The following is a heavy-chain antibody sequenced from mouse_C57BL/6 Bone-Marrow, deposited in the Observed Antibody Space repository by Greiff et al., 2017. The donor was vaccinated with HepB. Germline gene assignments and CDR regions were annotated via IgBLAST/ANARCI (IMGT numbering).Heavy chain of an antibody. D-gene: IGHD2-5*01. CDR1: GFTFSSYA. J-gene: IGHJ1*03. V-gene: IGHV5-4*03. Sequence: EVNVVESGGGLVKPGGSLKLSCAASGFTFSSYAMSWVRQTPEKRLEWVATISDGGSYTYYPDNVKGRFTISRDNAKNNMYLQMSHLKSEDTAMYYCAHYSNYERYWYFDVWGTGTTVTVSS. CDR3: AHYSNYERYWYFDV. CDR2: ISDGGSYT.